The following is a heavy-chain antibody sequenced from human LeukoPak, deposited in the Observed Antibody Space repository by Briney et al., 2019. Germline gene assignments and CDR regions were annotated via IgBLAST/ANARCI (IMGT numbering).Heavy chain of an antibody. CDR3: ARDLRDGSSSDNWFDP. CDR1: GGSISSSSYY. J-gene: IGHJ5*02. CDR2: IYYSGST. V-gene: IGHV4-61*01. D-gene: IGHD6-13*01. Sequence: PSETLSLTCTVSGGSISSSSYYWGWIRQPPGKGLEWIGYIYYSGSTNYNPSLKSRVTISVDTSKNQFSLKLSSVTAADTAVYYCARDLRDGSSSDNWFDPWGQGTLVTVSS.